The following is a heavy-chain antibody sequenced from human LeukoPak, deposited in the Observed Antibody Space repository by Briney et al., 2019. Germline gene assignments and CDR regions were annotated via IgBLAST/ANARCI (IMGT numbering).Heavy chain of an antibody. Sequence: PGGSLRLSCAASGLTFRSYAMHWVRQAPGRGLEGVAVISYDGSNKFYADSVKGRFTIYRDNPKNTLYLQMNSLRAEDTAVYYCARDPNVLTHFGYWGQGTLVAVSS. CDR3: ARDPNVLTHFGY. J-gene: IGHJ4*02. D-gene: IGHD3-9*01. CDR1: GLTFRSYA. V-gene: IGHV3-30-3*01. CDR2: ISYDGSNK.